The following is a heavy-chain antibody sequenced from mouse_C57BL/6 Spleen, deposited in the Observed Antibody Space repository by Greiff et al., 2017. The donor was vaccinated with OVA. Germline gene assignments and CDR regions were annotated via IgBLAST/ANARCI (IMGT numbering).Heavy chain of an antibody. J-gene: IGHJ3*01. D-gene: IGHD2-3*01. V-gene: IGHV1-81*01. CDR2: IYPRSGNT. Sequence: VMLVESGAELARPGASVKLSCKASGYTFTSYGISWVKQRTGQGLEWIGEIYPRSGNTYYNEKFKGKATLTADKSSSTAYMELRSLTSEDSAVYFCARYDPAWFAYWGQGTLVTVSA. CDR3: ARYDPAWFAY. CDR1: GYTFTSYG.